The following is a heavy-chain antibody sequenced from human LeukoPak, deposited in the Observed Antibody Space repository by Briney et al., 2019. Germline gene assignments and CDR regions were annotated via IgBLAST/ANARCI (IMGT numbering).Heavy chain of an antibody. V-gene: IGHV6-1*01. Sequence: SQTLSLTCAISGDSVSSNSAAWNWIRQSPSRGLEWLGRTYFRSKWYNNYAVSAESRIIINPDTSKNQFSLQLNSVTPEDTAVYYCARGGYYEGSGYSFDYWGQGTLVTVSS. J-gene: IGHJ4*02. D-gene: IGHD3-22*01. CDR3: ARGGYYEGSGYSFDY. CDR1: GDSVSSNSAA. CDR2: TYFRSKWYN.